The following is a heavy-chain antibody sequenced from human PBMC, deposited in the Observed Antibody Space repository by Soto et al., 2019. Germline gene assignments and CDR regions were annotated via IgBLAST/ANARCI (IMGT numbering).Heavy chain of an antibody. V-gene: IGHV3-21*01. J-gene: IGHJ6*02. CDR1: GFTFSGHS. D-gene: IGHD2-2*01. Sequence: GGSLRLSCVASGFTFSGHSMTWVRQAPGKGLEWVSSITGSGGYIYYTDSVKGRFTISRDNAKNSLYLQMNGLRAEDTAVYYCARDSDDCSGTSCYGVHYYYYGMDVWGQGTTVTVSS. CDR2: ITGSGGYI. CDR3: ARDSDDCSGTSCYGVHYYYYGMDV.